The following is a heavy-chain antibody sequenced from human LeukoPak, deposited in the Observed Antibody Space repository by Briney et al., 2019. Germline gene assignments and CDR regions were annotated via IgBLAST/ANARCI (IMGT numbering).Heavy chain of an antibody. V-gene: IGHV4-4*07. D-gene: IGHD3-10*01. Sequence: SETLSLTCTVSGGSISSYYWSWIRQPAGKGLEWIGRIHSSGSTNYNPSLKSRVTMSVDTSKNQFSLKLSSVTAADTAVYYCARWYSLGSGVDCWGQGTLVTVSS. CDR1: GGSISSYY. J-gene: IGHJ4*02. CDR2: IHSSGST. CDR3: ARWYSLGSGVDC.